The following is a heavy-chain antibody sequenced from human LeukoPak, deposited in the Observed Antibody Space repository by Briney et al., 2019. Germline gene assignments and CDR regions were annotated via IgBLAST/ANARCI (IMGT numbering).Heavy chain of an antibody. CDR1: GFTFSTYG. Sequence: PGGSLRLSCAASGFTFSTYGMHWVRQAPGKGLEWVAFIRYDGTNKYYSESVKGRFTISKDNSKNTLYLQMNSLRAEDTAVYYCAKDRYDSSGYYFGGDYFDYWGQGTLVTVSS. CDR2: IRYDGTNK. V-gene: IGHV3-30*02. J-gene: IGHJ4*02. D-gene: IGHD3-22*01. CDR3: AKDRYDSSGYYFGGDYFDY.